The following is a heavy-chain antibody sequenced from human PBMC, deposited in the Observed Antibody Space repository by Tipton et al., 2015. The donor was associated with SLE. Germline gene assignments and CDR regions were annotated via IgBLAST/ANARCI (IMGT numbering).Heavy chain of an antibody. Sequence: SLRLSCAASGFTFSDYWMSWVRQAPGMGLEWVANIKQDGNEKCYVDSVKGRFTISTDNAKNSLYLQMSSLRADDTAVYYCATSYYDFWSGWDYWGQGTLATVSS. J-gene: IGHJ4*02. D-gene: IGHD3-3*01. CDR2: IKQDGNEK. CDR1: GFTFSDYW. V-gene: IGHV3-7*01. CDR3: ATSYYDFWSGWDY.